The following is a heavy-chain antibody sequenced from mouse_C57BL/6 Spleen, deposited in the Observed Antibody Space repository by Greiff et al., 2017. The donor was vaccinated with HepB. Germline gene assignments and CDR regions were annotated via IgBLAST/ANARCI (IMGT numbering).Heavy chain of an antibody. Sequence: VQLQQSGPVLARPGASVKMSCKTSGYTFTSYWMHWVKQRPGQGLEWIGAIYPGNSDTSYNQKFKGKAELTAVTSASTAYMELSSLTNEDSAVYYCTKLTGTSWFAYWGQGTLVTVSA. CDR3: TKLTGTSWFAY. CDR1: GYTFTSYW. D-gene: IGHD4-1*01. J-gene: IGHJ3*01. V-gene: IGHV1-5*01. CDR2: IYPGNSDT.